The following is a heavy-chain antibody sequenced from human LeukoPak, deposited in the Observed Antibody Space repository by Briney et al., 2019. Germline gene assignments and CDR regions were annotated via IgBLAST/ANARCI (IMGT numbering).Heavy chain of an antibody. D-gene: IGHD6-13*01. CDR2: IYYSGST. CDR3: ARDDRIAAAGNWFDP. J-gene: IGHJ5*02. CDR1: GGSISSGGYY. Sequence: SETLSLTCTVSGGSISSGGYYWSWIRQHPGKGLEWIGYIYYSGSTYYNPSLKSRVTISVDTSKNQFSLKLSSVTAADTAVYYCARDDRIAAAGNWFDPWGQGTLVTVSS. V-gene: IGHV4-31*03.